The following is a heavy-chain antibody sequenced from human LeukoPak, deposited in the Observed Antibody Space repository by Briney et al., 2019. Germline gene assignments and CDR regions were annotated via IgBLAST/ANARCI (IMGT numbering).Heavy chain of an antibody. CDR1: GFTFSSYA. CDR3: TNSYSTSSRTPFDR. CDR2: ISGSGGST. J-gene: IGHJ4*02. V-gene: IGHV3-23*01. Sequence: PGGSLRLSCAASGFTFSSYAMSWVRQAPGKGLEWVSAISGSGGSTYYADSVKGRFTISRDNSKNTLYLQMNSLRAEDTAVYYCTNSYSTSSRTPFDRWGQGTLVTVSS. D-gene: IGHD6-6*01.